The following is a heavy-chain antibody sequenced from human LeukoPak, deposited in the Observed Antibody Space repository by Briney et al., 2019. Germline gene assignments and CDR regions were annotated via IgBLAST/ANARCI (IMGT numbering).Heavy chain of an antibody. J-gene: IGHJ4*02. CDR2: ISGSGDST. CDR1: GFTFNNYA. CDR3: AKGVYSVFPDSRVLDY. D-gene: IGHD5/OR15-5a*01. Sequence: GGSLRLSCAASGFTFNNYAMNWVRQAPGKGLEWVSIISGSGDSTYYANSVKGRSTISRDNSKNTLYLQMSSLSAEDTAVYYCAKGVYSVFPDSRVLDYWGQGTLVTVSS. V-gene: IGHV3-23*01.